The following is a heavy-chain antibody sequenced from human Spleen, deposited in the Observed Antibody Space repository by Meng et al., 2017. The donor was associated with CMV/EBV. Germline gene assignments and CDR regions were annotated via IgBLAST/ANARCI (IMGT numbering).Heavy chain of an antibody. CDR1: GYSCTDEY. J-gene: IGHJ4*02. D-gene: IGHD3-22*01. Sequence: GKATGYSCTDEYMHGVRKAPGQGLEWMGWINPNGGVTKYAQKFQGRVTMTRDTSVRTIYMELSRLRSDDTAVYYCARNRPVVTHDYWGQGTLVTVSS. CDR3: ARNRPVVTHDY. V-gene: IGHV1-2*02. CDR2: INPNGGVT.